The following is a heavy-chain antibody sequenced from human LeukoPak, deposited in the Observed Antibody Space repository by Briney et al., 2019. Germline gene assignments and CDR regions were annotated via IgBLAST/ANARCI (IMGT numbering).Heavy chain of an antibody. J-gene: IGHJ4*02. D-gene: IGHD1-26*01. CDR1: GYTFTSYG. CDR2: ISAYNGNT. V-gene: IGHV1-18*01. Sequence: ASVKVSCKASGYTFTSYGISWVRQAPGQGLEWMGWISAYNGNTNYAQKLQGRVTMTTDTSTSTAYMELRSLRSDDTAVYYCARDPVSEQVGATHFDYWGQGTLVTVSS. CDR3: ARDPVSEQVGATHFDY.